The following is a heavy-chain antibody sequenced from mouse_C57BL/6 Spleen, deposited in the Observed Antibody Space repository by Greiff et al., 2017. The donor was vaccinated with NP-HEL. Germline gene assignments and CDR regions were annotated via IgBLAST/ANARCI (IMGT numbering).Heavy chain of an antibody. V-gene: IGHV1-80*01. D-gene: IGHD3-2*02. CDR3: ARGDSSGLAY. J-gene: IGHJ2*01. CDR1: GYAFSSYW. Sequence: QVQLQQSGAELVKPGASVKISCKASGYAFSSYWMNWVKQRPGKGLEWIGQIYPGDGDTNYNGKFKGKATLTADKSSSTAYMQLSSLTSEDAAFYCCARGDSSGLAYWGQGTTLTVSS. CDR2: IYPGDGDT.